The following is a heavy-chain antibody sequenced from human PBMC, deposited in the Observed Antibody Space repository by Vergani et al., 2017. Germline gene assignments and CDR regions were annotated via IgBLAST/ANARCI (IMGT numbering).Heavy chain of an antibody. Sequence: QVQLVESGGGVVQPGRSLRLSCAASGFTFSSYGMHWVRQAPGKGLEWVAVISYDGSNKYYADSVKGRFTISRDNSKNTLYLQMNSLRAEETAVYYCANTYYYGSGSSEGPNSIDYWGQGTLVTVSS. V-gene: IGHV3-30*18. J-gene: IGHJ4*02. CDR2: ISYDGSNK. CDR3: ANTYYYGSGSSEGPNSIDY. D-gene: IGHD3-10*01. CDR1: GFTFSSYG.